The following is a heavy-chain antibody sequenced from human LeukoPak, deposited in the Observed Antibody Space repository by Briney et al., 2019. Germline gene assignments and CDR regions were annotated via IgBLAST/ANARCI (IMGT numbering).Heavy chain of an antibody. CDR3: ARGMATIPGDY. D-gene: IGHD5-24*01. V-gene: IGHV3-30-3*01. CDR2: ISYDGSNK. Sequence: GGSLRLSCAASGFTFSSYAMHWVRQAPGKGLEWVAVISYDGSNKYYADSVKGRFTISRDNSKNTLYLQMNSLRAEDTAVYYCARGMATIPGDYWGQGTLVTVSS. J-gene: IGHJ4*02. CDR1: GFTFSSYA.